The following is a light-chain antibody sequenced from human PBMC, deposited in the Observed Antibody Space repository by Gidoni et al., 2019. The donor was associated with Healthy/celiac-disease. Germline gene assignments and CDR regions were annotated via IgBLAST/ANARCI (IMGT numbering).Light chain of an antibody. V-gene: IGLV3-1*01. Sequence: SYELTQPPSVSVPPGQTASITCSGDKLGDKYACWYQQKPGQSPVLVIYQDSKRPSGIPGRFSGSNSGNTATLTISGTQAMDEADYYCQAWASSTVVFGGGTKLTVL. CDR3: QAWASSTVV. CDR2: QDS. J-gene: IGLJ2*01. CDR1: KLGDKY.